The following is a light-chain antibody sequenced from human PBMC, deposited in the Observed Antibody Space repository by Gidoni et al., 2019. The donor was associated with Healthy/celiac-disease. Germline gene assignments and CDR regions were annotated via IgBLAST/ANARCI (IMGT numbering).Light chain of an antibody. J-gene: IGLJ2*01. CDR2: PDN. CDR3: AAWDDSLNGFVV. CDR1: TSNIGDNT. Sequence: QSALPQPPPASRTTGQTVTTSCSGSTSNIGDNTVNWYQHLPGMAPTLLIHPDNQRPSGVLDRFSGSKSGTSASLAISGRQSEDEADYYCAAWDDSLNGFVVFGGGTKLTVL. V-gene: IGLV1-44*01.